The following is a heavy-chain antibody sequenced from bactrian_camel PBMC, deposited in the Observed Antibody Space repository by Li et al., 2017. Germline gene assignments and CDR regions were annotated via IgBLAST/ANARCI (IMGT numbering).Heavy chain of an antibody. J-gene: IGHJ4*01. CDR2: ITSLPSLFRAA. Sequence: HVQMVESGGGLVQPGESLRLSWVASGNTFSRHDMSWVRQAPGKEVEWVAGITSLPSLFRAASYADSVKGRFAIWQDNARNWLDLQMDSLEPGDTARYYCAADRRRHGPPSLRPGDYSVWGQGTQVTVS. CDR3: AADRRRHGPPSLRPGDYSV. D-gene: IGHD2*01. CDR1: GNTFSRHD. V-gene: IGHV3S6*01.